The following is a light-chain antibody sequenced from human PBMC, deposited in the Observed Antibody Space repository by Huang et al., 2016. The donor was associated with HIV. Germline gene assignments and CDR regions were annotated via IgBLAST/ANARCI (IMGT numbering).Light chain of an antibody. CDR3: QQYFSSPPT. CDR1: QNILYSSNNKIY. V-gene: IGKV4-1*01. CDR2: WAS. Sequence: DIVMTQSPDFLAVSLGEMATINCKSSQNILYSSNNKIYLNWYRQKPGQPPELLTYWASTREAGVPDRCSGSGSGTDVTLTISSLQAEDVAVYYCQQYFSSPPTFGPGTKVDI. J-gene: IGKJ3*01.